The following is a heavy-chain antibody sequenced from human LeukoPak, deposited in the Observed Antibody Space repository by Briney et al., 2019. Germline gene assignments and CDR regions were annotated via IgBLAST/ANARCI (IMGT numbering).Heavy chain of an antibody. CDR1: GFTFSSYG. D-gene: IGHD6-19*01. CDR3: AKDMDRIAVAGFDY. CDR2: IRYDGSNK. V-gene: IGHV3-30*02. J-gene: IGHJ4*02. Sequence: GGSLRLSCAASGFTFSSYGMHWVRQAPGKGLEWVAFIRYDGSNKYYADSVKGRFTISRDNYKNTLYLQMNSLRAEDTAVYYCAKDMDRIAVAGFDYWGQGTLVTVSS.